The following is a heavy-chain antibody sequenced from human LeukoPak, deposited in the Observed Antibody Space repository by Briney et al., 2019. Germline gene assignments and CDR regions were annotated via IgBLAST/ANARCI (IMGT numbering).Heavy chain of an antibody. V-gene: IGHV3-30*02. CDR3: AKDLYGSGSSLDY. J-gene: IGHJ4*01. CDR2: IRYDGSYK. D-gene: IGHD3-10*01. CDR1: GFTFRSNG. Sequence: GGSLRLSCAASGFTFRSNGMHWVGQAAGRGLEWVAFIRYDGSYKYYADSVKGRFTISRDNSKNTLYLQMNSLRAEDAAVYYCAKDLYGSGSSLDYLGHGTLVTVSS.